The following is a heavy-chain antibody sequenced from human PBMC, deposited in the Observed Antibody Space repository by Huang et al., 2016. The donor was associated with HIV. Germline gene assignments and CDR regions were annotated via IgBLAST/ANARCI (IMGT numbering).Heavy chain of an antibody. J-gene: IGHJ5*01. D-gene: IGHD2-8*02. V-gene: IGHV3-30*18. Sequence: QVWLVESGGGVVQPGRPLRLSCVGSGFSFSSYGVHWVRQAPGKGLEWVAFSSSDGNGRSYAGSVKGRFSISRQNSKSTVSLQMNSLRVEDSGVYFCAKGSGHFDSWGQGTLVTVSP. CDR3: AKGSGHFDS. CDR1: GFSFSSYG. CDR2: SSSDGNGR.